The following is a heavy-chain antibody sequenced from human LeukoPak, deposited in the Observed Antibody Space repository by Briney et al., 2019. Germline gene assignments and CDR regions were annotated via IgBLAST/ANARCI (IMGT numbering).Heavy chain of an antibody. CDR3: ARSGSYYLSFDY. Sequence: SETLSLTCTVSGGSISSSSYYWSWIRQPPGKGLEWIGSIYYSGSTYYNPSLKSRVTISVDTSKNHFSVKLSSVTAADTAVYYCARSGSYYLSFDYWGQGTLVTVSS. V-gene: IGHV4-39*02. CDR2: IYYSGST. CDR1: GGSISSSSYY. J-gene: IGHJ4*02. D-gene: IGHD1-26*01.